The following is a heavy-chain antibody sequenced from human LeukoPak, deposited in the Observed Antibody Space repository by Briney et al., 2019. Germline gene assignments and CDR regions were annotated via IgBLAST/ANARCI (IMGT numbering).Heavy chain of an antibody. CDR1: GFTFSSYA. V-gene: IGHV3-23*01. Sequence: VRSLRLSCAGSGFTFSSYAMSWVRQAPGQGLEWVSVISDSGDYTSYADSVRGRFTISRDNSRNTLYLQMISLRPEDTAVYYCAKDTSIGKYCTNGVCSPFDYWGQGTLVTVSS. J-gene: IGHJ4*02. CDR3: AKDTSIGKYCTNGVCSPFDY. D-gene: IGHD2-8*01. CDR2: ISDSGDYT.